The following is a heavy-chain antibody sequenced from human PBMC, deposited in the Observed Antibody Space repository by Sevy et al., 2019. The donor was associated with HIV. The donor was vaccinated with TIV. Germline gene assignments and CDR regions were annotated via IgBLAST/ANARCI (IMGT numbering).Heavy chain of an antibody. V-gene: IGHV1-2*02. CDR2: INPNSGDT. CDR1: GYTFIGFY. Sequence: ASVKVSCKASGYTFIGFYIHWVRQAPGQGLEWMGWINPNSGDTDYAQKFQGRVTMTRDTSATTAYMELNRLRSDDTAVYFCARIDIVKGFDSWGRGTLVTVSS. D-gene: IGHD2-15*01. J-gene: IGHJ4*02. CDR3: ARIDIVKGFDS.